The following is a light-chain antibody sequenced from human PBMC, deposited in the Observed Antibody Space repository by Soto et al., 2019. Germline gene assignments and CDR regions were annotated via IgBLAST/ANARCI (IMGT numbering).Light chain of an antibody. CDR1: QSISSY. J-gene: IGKJ1*01. V-gene: IGKV1-39*01. CDR2: AAS. Sequence: DIQMTQSPSSLSASVGDRVTITCRASQSISSYLNWYQQKPGKAPELLIYAASSLQSVVPSRFSGSGSGTDFTLTISSLQPEDFATYFCQQSYTNPPWTFGQGTKVEIQ. CDR3: QQSYTNPPWT.